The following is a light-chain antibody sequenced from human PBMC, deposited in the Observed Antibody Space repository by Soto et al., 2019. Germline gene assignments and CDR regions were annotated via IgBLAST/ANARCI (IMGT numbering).Light chain of an antibody. V-gene: IGKV1-33*01. CDR3: HQYHPQIT. CDR2: DAS. J-gene: IGKJ5*01. Sequence: IQTTLSPSSLSASVGDRVTITCQASQDISNYLNWYPQKPGKAPKLLISDASRLEAGVPSRFSGRGTGTDFTFTISSLEPEDIATYYCHQYHPQITFGRGTRLEIK. CDR1: QDISNY.